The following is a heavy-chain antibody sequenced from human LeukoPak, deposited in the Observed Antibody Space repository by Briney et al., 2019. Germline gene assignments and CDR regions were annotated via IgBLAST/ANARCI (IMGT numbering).Heavy chain of an antibody. V-gene: IGHV3-53*01. D-gene: IGHD6-13*01. CDR2: IYSGGST. J-gene: IGHJ4*02. CDR3: ARDYSTAIAALGTDY. CDR1: GFSVSSNY. Sequence: GGSLRLSCAASGFSVSSNYMTWVRQAPGKGLEWVSVIYSGGSTYYADSVKGRFTISRDNSKNTLYLQMNSLRAEDTAVYYCARDYSTAIAALGTDYWGQGTLVTVSS.